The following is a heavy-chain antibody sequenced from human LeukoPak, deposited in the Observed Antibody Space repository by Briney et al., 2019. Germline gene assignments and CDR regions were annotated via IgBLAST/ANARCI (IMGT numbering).Heavy chain of an antibody. Sequence: PSETLSLTCTVSGASISSSGYYWGWIRQPPGKGLEWIGSMYYSGTTYYNPSLKSRVTISGDTSKNQFSLKLSSVTAADTAVYYCASGSGGHAFDIWGQGTMVTVSS. CDR1: GASISSSGYY. V-gene: IGHV4-39*01. J-gene: IGHJ3*02. D-gene: IGHD2-15*01. CDR2: MYYSGTT. CDR3: ASGSGGHAFDI.